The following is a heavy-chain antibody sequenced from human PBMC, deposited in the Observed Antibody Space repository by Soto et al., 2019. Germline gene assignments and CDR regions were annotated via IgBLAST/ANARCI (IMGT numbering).Heavy chain of an antibody. Sequence: QVQLVQSGADVKKPGSSVKVSCKTSGGSFGSSAISWVRQAPAQGLEWMGEIIPVFDKANYAQNFQGRLTITADELTLTVFMELSSLRSEDTALYFCARLRRDWGDAFDLWGLGTFVTVAS. CDR2: IIPVFDKA. J-gene: IGHJ3*01. V-gene: IGHV1-69*01. D-gene: IGHD3-16*01. CDR3: ARLRRDWGDAFDL. CDR1: GGSFGSSA.